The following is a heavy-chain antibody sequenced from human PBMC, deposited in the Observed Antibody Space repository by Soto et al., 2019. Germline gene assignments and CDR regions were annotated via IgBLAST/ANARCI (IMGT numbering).Heavy chain of an antibody. J-gene: IGHJ1*01. CDR3: ARRKPDDEYFHY. Sequence: HGESLKISCRGSGYSFTNYWIGWVRQMPGKGLEWMGIIYPGDSDTRYSPSFQGQVTISADKSINTAYLQWSSLKASDTAIYYCARRKPDDEYFHYWCQGTLVTVSS. V-gene: IGHV5-51*01. CDR2: IYPGDSDT. CDR1: GYSFTNYW.